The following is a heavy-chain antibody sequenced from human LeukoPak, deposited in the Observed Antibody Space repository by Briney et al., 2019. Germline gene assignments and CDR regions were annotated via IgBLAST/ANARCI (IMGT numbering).Heavy chain of an antibody. Sequence: SETLSLTCTVSGGSISSSSYYWGWIRQPPGKGLEWIGSIYYSGSTYYNPSLKSRVTISVDTSKNQFSLKLSSVTAADTAVYYCARAGERYFDWLFPNDAFDIWGQGTMVTVSS. CDR3: ARAGERYFDWLFPNDAFDI. CDR1: GGSISSSSYY. J-gene: IGHJ3*02. CDR2: IYYSGST. D-gene: IGHD3-9*01. V-gene: IGHV4-39*07.